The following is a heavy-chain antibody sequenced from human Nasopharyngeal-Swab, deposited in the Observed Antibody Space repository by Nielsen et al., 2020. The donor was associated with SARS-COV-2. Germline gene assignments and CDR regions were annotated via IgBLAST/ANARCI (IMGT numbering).Heavy chain of an antibody. CDR3: ARVYDFWSGYDY. CDR2: IYYSGST. Sequence: SETLSLTCTVSGGSISSYYWSWIRQPPGKGLEWIGYIYYSGSTYYNPSLKSRVTISVDTSKNQFSLKLSSVTAADTAVYYCARVYDFWSGYDYWGQGTLVTVSS. D-gene: IGHD3-3*01. V-gene: IGHV4-59*08. J-gene: IGHJ4*02. CDR1: GGSISSYY.